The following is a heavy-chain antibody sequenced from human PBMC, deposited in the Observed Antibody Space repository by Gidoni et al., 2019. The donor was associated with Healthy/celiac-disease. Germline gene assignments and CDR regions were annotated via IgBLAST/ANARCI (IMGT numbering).Heavy chain of an antibody. Sequence: QVQLVESGGGVVQPGRSLRLSCAASGFTFSSYGMHWVRQAPGKGLEWVAVIWYDGSNKYYADSVKGRFTISRDNSKNTLYLQMNSLRAEDTAVYYCAREDGMRTHFDYWGQGTLVTVSS. CDR3: AREDGMRTHFDY. CDR1: GFTFSSYG. V-gene: IGHV3-33*01. CDR2: IWYDGSNK. J-gene: IGHJ4*02.